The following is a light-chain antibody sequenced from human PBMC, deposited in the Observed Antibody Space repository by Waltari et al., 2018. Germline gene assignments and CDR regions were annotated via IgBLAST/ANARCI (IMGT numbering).Light chain of an antibody. CDR2: AAS. J-gene: IGKJ1*01. V-gene: IGKV1-39*01. CDR1: QSVSVY. CDR3: QQSYSTPWT. Sequence: DIQMTQSPSSLSASVGDRVTITCRANQSVSVYLNWYQQRPGKAPKLLIYAASNLQSGVPSRFSGRESGTDFTLTISSLQPEDFATYYCQQSYSTPWTFGQGTKVDIK.